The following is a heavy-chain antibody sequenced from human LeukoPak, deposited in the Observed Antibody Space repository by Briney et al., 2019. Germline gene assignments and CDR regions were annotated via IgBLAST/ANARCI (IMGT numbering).Heavy chain of an antibody. J-gene: IGHJ6*03. CDR3: ARDHPYYDFWSGYSDYYYYMDV. Sequence: ASVKVSCKASGYTFTSYGISWVRQAPGQGLEWMGWISAYNGNTNYAQKLQGRVTMTTDTSTSTAYMELRSLRSDDTAVYYCARDHPYYDFWSGYSDYYYYMDVWGKGTTVTVSS. V-gene: IGHV1-18*01. D-gene: IGHD3-3*01. CDR1: GYTFTSYG. CDR2: ISAYNGNT.